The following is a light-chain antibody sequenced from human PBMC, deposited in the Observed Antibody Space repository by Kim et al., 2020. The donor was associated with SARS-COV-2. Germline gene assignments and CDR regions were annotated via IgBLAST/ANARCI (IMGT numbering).Light chain of an antibody. Sequence: EIVLTQSPATLSVSPRERATLSCRASESVSSYFAWYQQKPGQAPRLLIYGASNRATGIPARFSGGGSGTDFTLTISSLEPEDFALYYCQQRRHWPLTFGGGTKVDIK. J-gene: IGKJ4*01. CDR1: ESVSSY. V-gene: IGKV3-11*01. CDR2: GAS. CDR3: QQRRHWPLT.